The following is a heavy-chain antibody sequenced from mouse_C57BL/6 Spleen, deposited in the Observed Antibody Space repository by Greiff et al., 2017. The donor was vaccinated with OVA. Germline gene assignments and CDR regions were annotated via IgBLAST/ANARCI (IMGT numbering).Heavy chain of an antibody. D-gene: IGHD2-3*01. V-gene: IGHV1-42*01. Sequence: VQLQQSGPELVKPGASVKISCKASGYSFTGYYMNWVKQSPEKSLEWIGEINPSTGGTTYNQKFKAKATLTVDKSSSTAYMQLKSLTSEDSAVYYCARGWLLPLYFDYCGQGTTLTVSS. CDR3: ARGWLLPLYFDY. CDR2: INPSTGGT. J-gene: IGHJ2*01. CDR1: GYSFTGYY.